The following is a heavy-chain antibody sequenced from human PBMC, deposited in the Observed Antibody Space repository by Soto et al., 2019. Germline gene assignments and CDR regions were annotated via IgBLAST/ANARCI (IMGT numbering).Heavy chain of an antibody. CDR1: GGSISSGGYS. Sequence: QLQLQESGSGLVKPSQTLSLTCAVSGGSISSGGYSWSWIRQPPGKGLEWIGYIYHSGSTYYNPSLDGPLTTSIDRSKIHCYLKLSSVTAADTAVYYCARAVGLLAVAVDYWGQGTLVTVSS. J-gene: IGHJ4*02. CDR2: IYHSGST. V-gene: IGHV4-30-2*01. D-gene: IGHD6-19*01. CDR3: ARAVGLLAVAVDY.